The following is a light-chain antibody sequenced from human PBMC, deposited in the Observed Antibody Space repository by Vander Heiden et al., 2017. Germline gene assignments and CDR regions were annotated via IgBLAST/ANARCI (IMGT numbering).Light chain of an antibody. V-gene: IGLV10-54*04. CDR3: SAWDSSLSVYV. J-gene: IGLJ1*01. Sequence: QAGLTQPPSVSTDLRQTATLTCTGNSNNVGNQGAAWLQQHQGHPPKLLSYRNNNRPSGISERFSAFRSGNTASLTITGLQPEDEADYYCSAWDSSLSVYVFGTGTKVTVL. CDR2: RNN. CDR1: SNNVGNQG.